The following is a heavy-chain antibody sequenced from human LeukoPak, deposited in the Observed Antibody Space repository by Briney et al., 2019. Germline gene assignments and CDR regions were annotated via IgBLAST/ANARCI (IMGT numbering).Heavy chain of an antibody. CDR3: ARIIFSSSSPTHDAFDI. Sequence: ESGPTLVHPTHPLTLTCTFSGFSLRTSGMCVSWIRQPPGKALEWLARIDWDDDKYYSTSLKTRLTISKDTSKNQVVLTMTNMDPVDTATYYCARIIFSSSSPTHDAFDIWGQGTMVTVSS. V-gene: IGHV2-70*11. CDR2: IDWDDDK. D-gene: IGHD6-6*01. CDR1: GFSLRTSGMC. J-gene: IGHJ3*02.